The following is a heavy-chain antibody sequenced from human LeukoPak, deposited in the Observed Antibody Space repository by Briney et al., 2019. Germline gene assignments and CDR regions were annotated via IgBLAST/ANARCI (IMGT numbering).Heavy chain of an antibody. CDR1: GFTVSSNS. V-gene: IGHV3-53*01. Sequence: GGSLRLSRTVSGFTVSSNSMSWVRQAPGKGLEWVSFIYSDNTHYSDSVKGRFTISRDNSKNTLYLQMNSLRAEDTAVYYCARVTGYMIEDYFDYWGQGTLVTVSS. CDR2: IYSDNT. CDR3: ARVTGYMIEDYFDY. D-gene: IGHD3-22*01. J-gene: IGHJ4*02.